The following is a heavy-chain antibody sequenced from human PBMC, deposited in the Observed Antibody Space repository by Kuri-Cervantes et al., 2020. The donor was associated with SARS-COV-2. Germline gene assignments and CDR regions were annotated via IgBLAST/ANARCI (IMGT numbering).Heavy chain of an antibody. J-gene: IGHJ6*02. CDR1: GYTFTGYY. D-gene: IGHD1-26*01. Sequence: ASVKVSCKASGYTFTGYYMHWVRQAPGQGLEWMGWINPNSGGTNYAQKFQGWVTMTRDTSISTAYMELSRLRSDDTAVYYCARKDSGSYPNNYYGMDVWGQGTTVTVYS. CDR2: INPNSGGT. CDR3: ARKDSGSYPNNYYGMDV. V-gene: IGHV1-2*04.